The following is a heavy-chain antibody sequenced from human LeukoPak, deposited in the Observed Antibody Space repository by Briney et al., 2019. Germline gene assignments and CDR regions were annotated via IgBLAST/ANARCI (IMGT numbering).Heavy chain of an antibody. CDR3: ARGDGYASPIGY. CDR2: IYHSGST. V-gene: IGHV4-59*01. CDR1: GGSISTYY. Sequence: PSETLSLTCTLSGGSISTYYWSWIRQPPGKGLEWIGYIYHSGSTNYNPSLKSRVTISVDTSKNQLSLKLSSVTAADTAVYYCARGDGYASPIGYWGQGALVTVSS. J-gene: IGHJ4*02. D-gene: IGHD5-24*01.